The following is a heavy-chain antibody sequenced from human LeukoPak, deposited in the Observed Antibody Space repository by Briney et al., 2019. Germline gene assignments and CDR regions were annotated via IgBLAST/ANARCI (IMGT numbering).Heavy chain of an antibody. CDR2: LHSRGSI. CDR3: ATHKAVFGLLTNFDY. V-gene: IGHV4-39*01. CDR1: GGSISSSSYY. J-gene: IGHJ4*02. Sequence: SETLSLTCTVSGGSISSSSYYWGWIRQPPGKGLEWIGSLHSRGSIYYNPSLKSRVTVSVDTSKNQFSLRLSSVTAADTAVYYCATHKAVFGLLTNFDYWGQGTQVTVSS. D-gene: IGHD3/OR15-3a*01.